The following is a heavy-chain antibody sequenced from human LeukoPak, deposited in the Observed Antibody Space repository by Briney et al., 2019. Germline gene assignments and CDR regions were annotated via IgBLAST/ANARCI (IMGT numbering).Heavy chain of an antibody. CDR2: IKSKTDGGTT. D-gene: IGHD6-19*01. V-gene: IGHV3-15*01. Sequence: PGGSLRLSCAASGFTFSNAWMSWVRQAPGKGLEWVGRIKSKTDGGTTDYAAPVKGRFTISRDDSKNTPYLQMNSLKTEDTAVYYCTTDLLTLYSSGWYYFDYWGQGTLVTVSS. CDR3: TTDLLTLYSSGWYYFDY. J-gene: IGHJ4*02. CDR1: GFTFSNAW.